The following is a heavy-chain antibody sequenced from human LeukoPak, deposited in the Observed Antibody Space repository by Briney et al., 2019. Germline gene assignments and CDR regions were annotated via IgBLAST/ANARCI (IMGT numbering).Heavy chain of an antibody. V-gene: IGHV3-48*03. D-gene: IGHD1-26*01. Sequence: PGGSLRLSCAASGFTFSSYEMNWVRQAPGKGLEWVSYISSSGSTIYYADSVKGRFTISRDNAKNSLYLQMNSLRAEDTAVYYCARGRGVGATYYFDYWGQGTLVTVSS. J-gene: IGHJ4*02. CDR2: ISSSGSTI. CDR1: GFTFSSYE. CDR3: ARGRGVGATYYFDY.